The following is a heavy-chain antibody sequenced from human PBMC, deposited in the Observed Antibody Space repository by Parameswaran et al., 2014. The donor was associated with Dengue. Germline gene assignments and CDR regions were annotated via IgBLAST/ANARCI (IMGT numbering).Heavy chain of an antibody. Sequence: AMPGVRQAPGKGLEWVSLISGDGGSTYYADSVKGRFTISRDNSKNSLYLQMNSLRTEDTALYYCAKVVGRAAILGGMDVWGQGTTVTVSS. CDR2: ISGDGGST. V-gene: IGHV3-43*02. D-gene: IGHD2-2*02. CDR3: AKVVGRAAILGGMDV. J-gene: IGHJ6*02.